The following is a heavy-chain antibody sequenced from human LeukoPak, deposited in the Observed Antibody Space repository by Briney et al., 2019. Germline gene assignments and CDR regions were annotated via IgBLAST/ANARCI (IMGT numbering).Heavy chain of an antibody. CDR1: GFTVSSNY. CDR3: ARGGSITMVRGFTFDY. J-gene: IGHJ4*02. V-gene: IGHV3-53*01. D-gene: IGHD3-10*01. Sequence: PGGSLRLSCAASGFTVSSNYMSWVRQAPGKGLEWVSVIYSGGSTYYADSVKGRFTISRDNSKNMLYLQMNSLRAEDTAVYYCARGGSITMVRGFTFDYWGQGTLVTVSS. CDR2: IYSGGST.